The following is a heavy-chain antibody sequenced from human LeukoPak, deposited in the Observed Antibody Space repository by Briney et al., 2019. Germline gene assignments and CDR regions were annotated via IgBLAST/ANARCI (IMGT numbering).Heavy chain of an antibody. J-gene: IGHJ5*02. V-gene: IGHV1-8*01. CDR2: MNPNSGNT. Sequence: GASVKVSCKASGYTFTSYDINWVRQATGQGLEWMGWMNPNSGNTGYAQKFQGRVTMTRNTSISTAYMELSSLRSEDTAVYYCAIATGEPNWFDPWGQGTLVTVSS. CDR1: GYTFTSYD. D-gene: IGHD1-14*01. CDR3: AIATGEPNWFDP.